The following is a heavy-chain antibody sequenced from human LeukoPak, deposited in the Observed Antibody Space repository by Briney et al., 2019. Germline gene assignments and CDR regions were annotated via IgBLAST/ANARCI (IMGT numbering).Heavy chain of an antibody. J-gene: IGHJ1*01. CDR2: ISGSGGST. V-gene: IGHV3-23*01. CDR1: GFTFSSYA. D-gene: IGHD1-26*01. CDR3: AKDLSRAQYSGSYFEYFQH. Sequence: PGGSLRLSCAASGFTFSSYAMSWVRQAPGKGLEWVSAISGSGGSTYYADSVKGRFTISRDNSKNTLYLQMNSLRAEDTAVYYCAKDLSRAQYSGSYFEYFQHWGQGTLVTVSS.